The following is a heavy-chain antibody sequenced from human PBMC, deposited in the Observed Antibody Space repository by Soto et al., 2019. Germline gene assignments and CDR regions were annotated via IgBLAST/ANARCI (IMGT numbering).Heavy chain of an antibody. CDR2: INSVNDHT. D-gene: IGHD1-7*01. CDR1: GYSFSTHA. Sequence: QVYLVQSGAEEKNPGASVKVSCKASGYSFSTHAMHWVRQAPGQGLEWVGWINSVNDHTIYSEKFQGRVTITSDTSATTAYMELSSLRSEDTAVYYCARNILGGTTDYWGQGTLVTVSS. V-gene: IGHV1-3*05. J-gene: IGHJ4*02. CDR3: ARNILGGTTDY.